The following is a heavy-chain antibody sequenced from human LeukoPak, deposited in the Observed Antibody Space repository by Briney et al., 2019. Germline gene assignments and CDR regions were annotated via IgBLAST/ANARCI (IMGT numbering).Heavy chain of an antibody. CDR2: IKQNGSEK. Sequence: GGSLRLSCAASGFTFSSYWMSWVRQAPGKGLEWVANIKQNGSEKYYVDSVKGRFTISRDNSKNTLYLQMNSLRAEDTAVYYCAKERPPSIAARPADYWGQGTLVTVSS. CDR1: GFTFSSYW. D-gene: IGHD6-6*01. V-gene: IGHV3-7*01. J-gene: IGHJ4*02. CDR3: AKERPPSIAARPADY.